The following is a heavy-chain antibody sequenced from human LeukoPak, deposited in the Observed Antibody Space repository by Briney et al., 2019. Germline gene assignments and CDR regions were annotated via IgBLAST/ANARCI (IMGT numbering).Heavy chain of an antibody. V-gene: IGHV4-4*07. Sequence: PSETLSLTCTVSGGSISSYYWSWIRQPAGKGLEWIGRIYTSGSTNYNPSLKSRVTMSVDTSKNQFSLKLSSVTAADTAVYYCARDGREYSRIVVVPAAIPIYYYYGMDVWGQGTTVTVSS. CDR2: IYTSGST. J-gene: IGHJ6*02. CDR3: ARDGREYSRIVVVPAAIPIYYYYGMDV. D-gene: IGHD2-2*01. CDR1: GGSISSYY.